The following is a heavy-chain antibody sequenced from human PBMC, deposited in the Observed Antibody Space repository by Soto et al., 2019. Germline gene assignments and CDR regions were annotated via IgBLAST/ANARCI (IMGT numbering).Heavy chain of an antibody. CDR3: ARVPRSFICMDV. CDR1: GGSISSYY. Sequence: SETLSLTCTVSGGSISSYYWSWIRQPPGKGLYGIGYIYYRGSTNHNTYLKSRITISVDTSKNQFSLKLSSVTAADTAVYYCARVPRSFICMDVWGQGTTVTVSS. CDR2: IYYRGST. D-gene: IGHD3-10*01. V-gene: IGHV4-59*01. J-gene: IGHJ6*02.